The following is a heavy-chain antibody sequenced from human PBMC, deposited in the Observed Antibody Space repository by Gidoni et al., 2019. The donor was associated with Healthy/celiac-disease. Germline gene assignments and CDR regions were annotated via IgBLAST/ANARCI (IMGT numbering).Heavy chain of an antibody. J-gene: IGHJ6*02. CDR2: INPSGGST. D-gene: IGHD2-15*01. V-gene: IGHV1-46*01. Sequence: QVQLVQSGAEVKKPGASVKVSCKASGYTFTSYYMHWVRQAPGQGLEWMGIINPSGGSTSYAQKFQGRVTMTRDTSTSTVYMELSSLRSEDTAVYYCATLRGRSASGPYEGYYYYGMDVWGQGTTVTVSS. CDR3: ATLRGRSASGPYEGYYYYGMDV. CDR1: GYTFTSYY.